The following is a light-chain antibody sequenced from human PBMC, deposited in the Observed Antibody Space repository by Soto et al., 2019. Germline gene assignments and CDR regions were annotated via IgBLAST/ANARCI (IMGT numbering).Light chain of an antibody. CDR3: MRALHTPRYT. CDR1: QSLLHSNGYNY. J-gene: IGKJ2*01. CDR2: LGS. V-gene: IGKV2-28*01. Sequence: DIVMTQSPLSLPVTPGEPASISCRSSQSLLHSNGYNYLDWYLQKSAQSPQLLIYLGSNRASGVPDRVSGSGSGTDFTLKISRVEAEDGGVYYCMRALHTPRYTFGQGTKLEIK.